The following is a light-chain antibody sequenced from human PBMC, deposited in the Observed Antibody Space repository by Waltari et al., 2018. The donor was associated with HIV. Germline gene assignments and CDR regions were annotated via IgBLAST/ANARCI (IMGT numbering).Light chain of an antibody. J-gene: IGLJ2*01. V-gene: IGLV1-44*01. CDR3: ATWDDSLNGHVV. CDR2: THT. CDR1: SSNLGDHT. Sequence: QSVLTQPPSASGTPGQRVTISCSGSSSNLGDHTVNWYQHLPGTAPKLLIYTHTRRPSGGPGRFSGSKSGTSASLAISGLQSEDEADYYCATWDDSLNGHVVFGGGTKLTVL.